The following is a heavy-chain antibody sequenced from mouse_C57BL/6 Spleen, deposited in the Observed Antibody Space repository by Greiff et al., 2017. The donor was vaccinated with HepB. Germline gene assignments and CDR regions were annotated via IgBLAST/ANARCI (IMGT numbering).Heavy chain of an antibody. Sequence: VQLQQSGPELVKPGASVKIPCKASGYTFTDYNMAWVKQSPGKSLEWIGDSNPNNGGTIYNQKFKGKATLTVDKSSSTAYMVLRSLTSEDTAVYYCAILYYDVYYAMDYWGQGTSVTVSS. CDR1: GYTFTDYN. V-gene: IGHV1-18*01. CDR3: AILYYDVYYAMDY. J-gene: IGHJ4*01. D-gene: IGHD2-4*01. CDR2: SNPNNGGT.